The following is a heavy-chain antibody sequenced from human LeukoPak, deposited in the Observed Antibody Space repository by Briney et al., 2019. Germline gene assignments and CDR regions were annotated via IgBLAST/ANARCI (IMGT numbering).Heavy chain of an antibody. D-gene: IGHD3-22*01. Sequence: GASLRLSCAASGFTFSSYAMSWVRQAPGKGLEWVSAISGSGGSTYYADSVKGRFTISRDNSKNTLYLQMNSLRAEDTAVYYCARHSSGYYPHYFDYWGQGTLVTVSS. CDR2: ISGSGGST. CDR3: ARHSSGYYPHYFDY. V-gene: IGHV3-23*01. CDR1: GFTFSSYA. J-gene: IGHJ4*02.